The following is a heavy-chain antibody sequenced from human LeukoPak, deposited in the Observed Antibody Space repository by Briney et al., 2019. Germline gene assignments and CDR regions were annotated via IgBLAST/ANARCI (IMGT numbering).Heavy chain of an antibody. Sequence: SETLSLTCTVSGYSISNHNWWGWIRQPPGKGLEWIGYIYYSGITYYNLSLKSRVTMSVDTSKNQFSLKPSSVTAADTAVYYCARRQPLDIVVVVAAMDVWGQGTTVTVSS. V-gene: IGHV4-28*01. D-gene: IGHD2-15*01. CDR2: IYYSGIT. J-gene: IGHJ6*02. CDR1: GYSISNHNW. CDR3: ARRQPLDIVVVVAAMDV.